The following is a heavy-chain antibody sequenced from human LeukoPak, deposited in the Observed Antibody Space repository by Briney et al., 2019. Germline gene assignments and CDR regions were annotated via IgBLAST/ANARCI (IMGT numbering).Heavy chain of an antibody. V-gene: IGHV1-2*02. J-gene: IGHJ4*02. CDR3: ARDLYGGNSELDY. Sequence: ASVKVSCKASGYTFTGYYMHWVRQAPGQGLEWMGWINPNSGGTNYAQKFQGRVTMTRDTSISTAYMELIGLRSDDTAVYYCARDLYGGNSELDYWGQGTLVTVSS. CDR2: INPNSGGT. CDR1: GYTFTGYY. D-gene: IGHD4-23*01.